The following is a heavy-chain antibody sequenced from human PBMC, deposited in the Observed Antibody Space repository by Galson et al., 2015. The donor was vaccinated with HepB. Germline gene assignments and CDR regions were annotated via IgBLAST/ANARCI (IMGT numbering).Heavy chain of an antibody. Sequence: CAISGDSVSSSTAAWNWIRQSPSRGLEWLGRTYYRSKWYNDYAVSVKSRITINPDTSKNQFSLQLSSVTLDDTAVYYCARDSFYDNTGYPVPRNFGVDGWGQGTTVTVSS. D-gene: IGHD3-22*01. CDR1: GDSVSSSTAA. V-gene: IGHV6-1*01. CDR2: TYYRSKWYN. J-gene: IGHJ6*02. CDR3: ARDSFYDNTGYPVPRNFGVDG.